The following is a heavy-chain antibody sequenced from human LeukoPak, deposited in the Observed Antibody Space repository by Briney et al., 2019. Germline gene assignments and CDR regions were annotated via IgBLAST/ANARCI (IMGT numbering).Heavy chain of an antibody. CDR2: FDPEGGET. V-gene: IGHV1-24*01. CDR3: ATGSIVGDYTDLDY. D-gene: IGHD1-26*01. CDR1: GYTLTELS. Sequence: ASVKVSCKVSGYTLTELSMHWVRQAPGKGLEWMGGFDPEGGETIYAQKFQGRVTMTEDTSTDTAYMELSSLRSEDTAVYYCATGSIVGDYTDLDYWGQGTLVTVSS. J-gene: IGHJ4*02.